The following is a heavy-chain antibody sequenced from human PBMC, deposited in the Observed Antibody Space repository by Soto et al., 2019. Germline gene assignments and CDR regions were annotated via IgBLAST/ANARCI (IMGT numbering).Heavy chain of an antibody. Sequence: GGSLRLSCAASGFTFSSYAMSWVRQAPGKGLEWVSAISGSGGSTYYADSVRGRFTISRDNSKNTLYLQMNSLRAEDTAVYYCAKDLGSSSSVFDYWGQGTLVTVSS. CDR3: AKDLGSSSSVFDY. V-gene: IGHV3-23*01. D-gene: IGHD6-6*01. CDR2: ISGSGGST. CDR1: GFTFSSYA. J-gene: IGHJ4*02.